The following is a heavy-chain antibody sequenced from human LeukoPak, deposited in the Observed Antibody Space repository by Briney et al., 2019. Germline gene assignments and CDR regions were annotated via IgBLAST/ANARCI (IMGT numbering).Heavy chain of an antibody. V-gene: IGHV3-30-3*01. J-gene: IGHJ3*02. CDR2: ISSDGSDK. CDR3: AREGTARDAFDI. Sequence: GGSLRLSCAASGFTFSYYAMHWVRPAPGKGLEGVAFISSDGSDKYYADSMKGRFTISRDNSKNTLYLQMTSLRGEDTAMYYCAREGTARDAFDIWGQGTMVTVSS. CDR1: GFTFSYYA. D-gene: IGHD2-21*02.